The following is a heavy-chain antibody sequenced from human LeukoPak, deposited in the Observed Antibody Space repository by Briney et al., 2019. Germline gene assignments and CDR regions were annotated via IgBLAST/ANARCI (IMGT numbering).Heavy chain of an antibody. CDR1: GFTFSSYG. Sequence: GGSLRLSCAASGFTFSSYGMHWVRQAPGKGLEWVAVIWYDGSNKYYADSVKGRFTISRDNSKNTLYLQMNSLRAEDTAVYYCARDRTVTDYFGYWGQGTLVTVSS. V-gene: IGHV3-33*01. D-gene: IGHD4-17*01. CDR2: IWYDGSNK. J-gene: IGHJ4*02. CDR3: ARDRTVTDYFGY.